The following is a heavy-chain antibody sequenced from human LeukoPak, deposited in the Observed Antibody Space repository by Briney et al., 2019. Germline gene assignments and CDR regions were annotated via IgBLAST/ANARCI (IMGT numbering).Heavy chain of an antibody. D-gene: IGHD1-14*01. Sequence: PSETLSLTCSVSGDSISTDTYYWGWIRQPPGKGLEWIGTIYFSGSTYYSPSLKSRVTISVDTSKNQFSLNLTSVTAADTVVYYCARRIILTDFDYWGRGTLVTVAS. CDR3: ARRIILTDFDY. CDR1: GDSISTDTYY. J-gene: IGHJ4*02. CDR2: IYFSGST. V-gene: IGHV4-39*01.